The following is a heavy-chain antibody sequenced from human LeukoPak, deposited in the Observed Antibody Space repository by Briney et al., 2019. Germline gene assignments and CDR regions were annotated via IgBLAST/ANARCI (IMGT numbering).Heavy chain of an antibody. J-gene: IGHJ4*02. Sequence: GGSLRLSCAASGVTFSSYWMSWVRQAPGKGQEWVANIKQDGSEKYYVDSVKGRFTISRDNAKNSLYLQMNSLRAEDTAVYYCARDLVGATSYWGQGTLVTVSS. CDR3: ARDLVGATSY. CDR1: GVTFSSYW. V-gene: IGHV3-7*01. D-gene: IGHD1-26*01. CDR2: IKQDGSEK.